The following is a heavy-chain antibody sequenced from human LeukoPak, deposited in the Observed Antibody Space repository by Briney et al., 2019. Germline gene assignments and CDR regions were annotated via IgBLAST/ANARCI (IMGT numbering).Heavy chain of an antibody. J-gene: IGHJ6*02. V-gene: IGHV1-18*01. CDR1: GYTFTSYG. CDR2: ISAYNGNT. D-gene: IGHD5-12*01. Sequence: GASVKVSCKASGYTFTSYGISWVRQAPGQGLEWMGWISAYNGNTNYAQMLQGRVTMTTDTSTSTAYMELRSLRSDDTAVYYCARDFLRSYYYYGMDVWGQGTTVTVSS. CDR3: ARDFLRSYYYYGMDV.